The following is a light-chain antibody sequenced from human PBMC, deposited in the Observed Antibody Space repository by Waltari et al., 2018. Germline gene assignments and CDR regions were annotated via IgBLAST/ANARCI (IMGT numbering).Light chain of an antibody. CDR2: SND. CDR3: ATWDDRLTGVV. V-gene: IGLV1-44*01. J-gene: IGLJ2*01. CDR1: SANIGSNN. Sequence: QSVLTQPPSASGTPGQRVSISCPGSSANIGSNNVTWYQQLPGPAPKLLIYSNDYRPSGVPDRFSGSKSGTSASLAISGLQSEDEAEYYCATWDDRLTGVVFGGGTRVTVL.